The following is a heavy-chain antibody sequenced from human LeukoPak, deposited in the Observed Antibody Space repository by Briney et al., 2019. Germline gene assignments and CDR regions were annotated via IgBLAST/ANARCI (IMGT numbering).Heavy chain of an antibody. CDR1: GPPLSSGYYY. V-gene: IGHV4-39*01. CDR2: MYSSGNT. J-gene: IGHJ3*02. Sequence: PSETLSLTCTVSGPPLSSGYYYWGWIRQAPGKGLEWIASMYSSGNTNYNPSLQSRVTISVDTSKNQFSLKLSSVTAADTAVYYCARIIAAVSGDDAFDIWGQGTMVTVSS. D-gene: IGHD6-6*01. CDR3: ARIIAAVSGDDAFDI.